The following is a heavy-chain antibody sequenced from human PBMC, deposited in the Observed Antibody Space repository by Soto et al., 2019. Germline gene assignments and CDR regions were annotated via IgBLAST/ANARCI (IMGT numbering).Heavy chain of an antibody. CDR2: ISAYNGNT. J-gene: IGHJ5*02. CDR1: GYTFTSYG. CDR3: ARKICSGGSCRNWFEP. Sequence: ASVKVSCKASGYTFTSYGISWVRQAPGQGLEWMGWISAYNGNTNYAQKLQGRVTMTTDTSTSTAYMELRSLRSDDTAVYYCARKICSGGSCRNWFEPWGQGTLVTVSS. D-gene: IGHD2-15*01. V-gene: IGHV1-18*01.